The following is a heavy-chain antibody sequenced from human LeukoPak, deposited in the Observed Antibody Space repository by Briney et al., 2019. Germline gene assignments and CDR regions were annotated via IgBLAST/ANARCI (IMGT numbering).Heavy chain of an antibody. CDR2: INPSGGST. V-gene: IGHV1-46*01. J-gene: IGHJ3*02. Sequence: ASVKVSCKASGYTFTSYYMHWVRQAPGQGLEWMGIINPSGGSTSYAQKFQGRVTMTRDMSTSTVYMELSSLRSEDTAVYYCARRTHYYDSSGYYYEHAFDIWGQGTMVTVSS. D-gene: IGHD3-22*01. CDR1: GYTFTSYY. CDR3: ARRTHYYDSSGYYYEHAFDI.